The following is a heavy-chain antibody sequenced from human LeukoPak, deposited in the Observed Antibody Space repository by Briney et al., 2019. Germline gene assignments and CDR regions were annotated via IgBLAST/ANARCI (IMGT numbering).Heavy chain of an antibody. CDR2: ISPYNGNT. J-gene: IGHJ4*02. Sequence: ASVKVSCKASGYAFTSVGITWVRRAPGQGLEWMGWISPYNGNTRYAQKFQGRVAMTTDTSTTTAYMELRGLRFNDTAVYYCARAGSGSGWYFDYWGQGTLVTVSS. CDR3: ARAGSGSGWYFDY. D-gene: IGHD6-19*01. CDR1: GYAFTSVG. V-gene: IGHV1-18*01.